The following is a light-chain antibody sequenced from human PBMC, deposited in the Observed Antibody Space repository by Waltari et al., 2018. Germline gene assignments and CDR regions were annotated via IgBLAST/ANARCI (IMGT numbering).Light chain of an antibody. J-gene: IGLJ3*02. CDR3: QTGGHGTWV. CDR1: SGHSSNV. Sequence: QLVLTQSPSASASLGASVKLTCTLSSGHSSNVIAWLQQQPEKGPRYLMKVNSDGSHSKGDEIPDRFSGSSSGAERYLTISSLKSEDEADYYCQTGGHGTWVFGGETKLTVL. V-gene: IGLV4-69*01. CDR2: VNSDGSH.